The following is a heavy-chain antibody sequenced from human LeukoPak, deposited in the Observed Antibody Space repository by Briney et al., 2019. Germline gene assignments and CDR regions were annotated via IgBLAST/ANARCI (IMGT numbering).Heavy chain of an antibody. CDR1: GFTFSSYG. CDR3: AKSSDSSDIPYFDY. CDR2: IRYDGSNK. V-gene: IGHV3-30*02. J-gene: IGHJ4*02. Sequence: GGSLRLSCAASGFTFSSYGMHWVRQAPGKGLEWVAFIRYDGSNKYYADSVKGRFTISRDNSKNTLYLQMSSLRAEDTAVYYCAKSSDSSDIPYFDYWGQGTLVTVSS. D-gene: IGHD3-22*01.